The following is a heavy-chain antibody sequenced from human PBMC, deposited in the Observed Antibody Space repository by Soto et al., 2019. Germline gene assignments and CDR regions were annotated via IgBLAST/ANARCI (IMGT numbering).Heavy chain of an antibody. D-gene: IGHD1-26*01. CDR2: IRSKAYGGTT. CDR3: TRGSNGGSYNFRNDY. V-gene: IGHV3-49*03. Sequence: GGSLRLSCTASGFTFGDYAMSWFRQAPGKGLEWVGFIRSKAYGGTTEYAASVKGRFTISRDDSKSIAYLQMNSLKTEDTAVYYCTRGSNGGSYNFRNDYWGQGTLVTVSS. J-gene: IGHJ4*02. CDR1: GFTFGDYA.